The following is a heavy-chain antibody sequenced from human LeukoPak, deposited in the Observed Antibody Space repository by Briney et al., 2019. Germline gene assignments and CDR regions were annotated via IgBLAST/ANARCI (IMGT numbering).Heavy chain of an antibody. V-gene: IGHV3-33*01. J-gene: IGHJ4*02. D-gene: IGHD2-15*01. Sequence: GRSLRLSCAASGFTFSSYGMHWVRQAPGKGLEWVAVIWYDGSNKYYADSVKGRFTISRDNSKNTLYLQMNSLRAEDTAVYYCARDRYCSSGSCYYFDYWGQGTLVTVSS. CDR2: IWYDGSNK. CDR3: ARDRYCSSGSCYYFDY. CDR1: GFTFSSYG.